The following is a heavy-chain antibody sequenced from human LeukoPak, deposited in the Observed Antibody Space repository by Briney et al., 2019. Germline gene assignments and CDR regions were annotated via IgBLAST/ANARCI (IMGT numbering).Heavy chain of an antibody. Sequence: PSETLSLTCTVSGGSISSYYWSWLRQPPGKGLEWIGYIYYSGSTNYNPSLKSRVTISVDTSKNQFSLKLSSVTAADTAVYYCARVTNHYDFWGGYYFNAFDIWGQGTMVTVSS. D-gene: IGHD3-3*01. CDR3: ARVTNHYDFWGGYYFNAFDI. CDR1: GGSISSYY. CDR2: IYYSGST. V-gene: IGHV4-59*01. J-gene: IGHJ3*02.